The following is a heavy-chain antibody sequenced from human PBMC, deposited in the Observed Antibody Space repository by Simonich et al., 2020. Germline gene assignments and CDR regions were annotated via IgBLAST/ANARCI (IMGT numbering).Heavy chain of an antibody. CDR1: GFTFSSYA. V-gene: IGHV3-23*01. CDR2: ISGSGGST. CDR3: ATYYFDY. Sequence: EVQLLESGGGLVQPGGSLRLSCAASGFTFSSYAMSLVRQAPGKGTEWVTAISGSGGSTYYADSVKGRFTISRDNSKNTLYLQMNSLRAEDTAVYCCATYYFDYWGQGTLVTVSS. J-gene: IGHJ4*02.